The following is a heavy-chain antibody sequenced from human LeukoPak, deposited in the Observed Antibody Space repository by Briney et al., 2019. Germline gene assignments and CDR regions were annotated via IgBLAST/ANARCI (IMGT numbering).Heavy chain of an antibody. V-gene: IGHV4-31*03. J-gene: IGHJ6*02. CDR1: GGSISSGGYY. CDR2: IYYSGST. Sequence: SETLSLTCTVSGGSISSGGYYWSWIRQHPGRGLGWIGYIYYSGSTYYNPSLKSRVTISVDTSKNQFSLKLSSVTAADTAVYYCARDGTKLLGYGMDVWGQGTTVTVSS. D-gene: IGHD3-16*01. CDR3: ARDGTKLLGYGMDV.